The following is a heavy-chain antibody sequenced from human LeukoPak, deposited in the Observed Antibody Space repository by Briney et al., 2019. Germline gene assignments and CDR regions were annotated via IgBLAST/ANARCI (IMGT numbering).Heavy chain of an antibody. Sequence: GGSLRLSCAASGFTSSNYWMHWVRQAPGKGPVWVSRINSDGINTSYADSVKGRFTISRDNAKNTLNLQMNSLRAEDTAVYYCARDLGQYYDTSDNWFDPWGQGTLVTVSS. CDR1: GFTSSNYW. D-gene: IGHD3-22*01. V-gene: IGHV3-74*01. CDR2: INSDGINT. CDR3: ARDLGQYYDTSDNWFDP. J-gene: IGHJ5*02.